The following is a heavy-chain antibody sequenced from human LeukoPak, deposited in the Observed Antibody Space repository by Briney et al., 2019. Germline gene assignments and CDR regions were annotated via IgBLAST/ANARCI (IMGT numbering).Heavy chain of an antibody. V-gene: IGHV3-30*02. Sequence: GGSLRLSCAVSGFTFSSYGMHWVRQAPGKGLEWVAFVRYDGNNKYYADSVKGRFTISRDNSKHTLYLQMNSLRAEDTAVYYCAREGYSPRDGYNFNFDYWGQGTLVTVSP. CDR2: VRYDGNNK. J-gene: IGHJ4*02. CDR3: AREGYSPRDGYNFNFDY. D-gene: IGHD5-24*01. CDR1: GFTFSSYG.